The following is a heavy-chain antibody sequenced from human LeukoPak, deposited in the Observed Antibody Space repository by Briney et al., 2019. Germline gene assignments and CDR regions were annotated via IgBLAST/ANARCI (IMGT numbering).Heavy chain of an antibody. CDR1: GFTFSDSW. CDR2: INKRGSET. V-gene: IGHV3-7*01. D-gene: IGHD2-8*02. CDR3: ARELVVGPAEYFQH. J-gene: IGHJ1*01. Sequence: PGGSLRPSCAGSGFTFSDSWMAWVRQVPGKGLEWVANINKRGSETYYVDSVRGRFTISRDNDKNSLFLQMNSLRVDDTALYYCARELVVGPAEYFQHWGHGTLVTVSS.